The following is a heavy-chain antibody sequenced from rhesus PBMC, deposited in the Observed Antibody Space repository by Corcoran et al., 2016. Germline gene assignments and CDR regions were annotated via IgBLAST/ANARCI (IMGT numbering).Heavy chain of an antibody. V-gene: IGHV3-8*01. CDR3: ARDLGY. CDR1: GFTFSSYG. Sequence: EVQLVETGGGLVQPGGSLKLSCAASGFTFSSYGMSWVRQATGKGLEWVSAINSCGGSTYYAYSVEGRFTISKENAKNTLYLQMDSLRAEDTAVYYCARDLGYWGQGVLVTVSS. J-gene: IGHJ4*01. CDR2: INSCGGST.